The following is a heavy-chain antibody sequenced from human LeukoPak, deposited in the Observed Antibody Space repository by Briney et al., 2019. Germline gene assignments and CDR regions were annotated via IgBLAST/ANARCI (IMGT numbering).Heavy chain of an antibody. J-gene: IGHJ4*02. Sequence: ASVKVSCKASGGTFSSYAISWVRQAPGQGLEWMGWISAYNGNTNYAQKLQGRVTMTTDTSTSTAYMELRSLRSDDTAVYYCAREISGGDYPLDYWGQGTLVTVSS. CDR2: ISAYNGNT. CDR1: GGTFSSYA. CDR3: AREISGGDYPLDY. V-gene: IGHV1-18*01. D-gene: IGHD4-17*01.